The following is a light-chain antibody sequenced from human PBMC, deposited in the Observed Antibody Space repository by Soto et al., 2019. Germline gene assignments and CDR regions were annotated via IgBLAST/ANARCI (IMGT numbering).Light chain of an antibody. CDR3: QQYNSYSIT. CDR1: QNINKW. V-gene: IGKV1-5*01. CDR2: DAS. J-gene: IGKJ5*01. Sequence: IHMTQSPSTLSASVGHRVTITCRASQNINKWLAWHQQKQGKAPKILIYDASSLEIGVPSRFSGSGYGTEFNLTISSLQTDDFATYYCQQYNSYSITFGQGTRLEIK.